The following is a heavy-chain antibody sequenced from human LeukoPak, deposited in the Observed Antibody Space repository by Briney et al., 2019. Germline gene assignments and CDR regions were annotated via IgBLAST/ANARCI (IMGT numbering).Heavy chain of an antibody. CDR3: ARQRSLEWYFDY. D-gene: IGHD3-3*01. V-gene: IGHV4-59*08. J-gene: IGHJ4*02. CDR1: GGSISSYY. CDR2: IYHSGST. Sequence: SEALSLTCTVSGGSISSYYWSWIRQPPGKGREWIGYIYHSGSTNYNPSLKSRVTISVDTSKNQFSLKLSSVTAADTAVYYCARQRSLEWYFDYWGQGTLVTVPS.